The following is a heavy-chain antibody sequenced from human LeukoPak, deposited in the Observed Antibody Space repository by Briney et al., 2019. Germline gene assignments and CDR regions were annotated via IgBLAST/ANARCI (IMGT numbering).Heavy chain of an antibody. J-gene: IGHJ4*02. Sequence: PSQTLSLTCTVSGGSISSGSYYWSWIRQPAGKGLEWIGRIYTSGSTNYNPSLRSRVTISVDMSKSQFSLKLSSVTAADTAVYYCARARTPRHNDYLFDYWGQGTLVTVSS. CDR1: GGSISSGSYY. D-gene: IGHD4-11*01. CDR2: IYTSGST. CDR3: ARARTPRHNDYLFDY. V-gene: IGHV4-61*02.